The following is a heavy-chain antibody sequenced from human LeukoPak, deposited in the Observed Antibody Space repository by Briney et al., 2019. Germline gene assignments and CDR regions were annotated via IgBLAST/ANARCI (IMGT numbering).Heavy chain of an antibody. J-gene: IGHJ6*02. V-gene: IGHV4-61*02. CDR2: IYTSGST. Sequence: SQTLSLTCTVSGGSISSGSYYWSWIRQPAGKGLEWIGRIYTSGSTNYNPSLKSRVTISVDTSKNQFSLKLSSVTAADTAVYYCARDGYYYYGIDVWGQGTTVTVSS. CDR1: GGSISSGSYY. CDR3: ARDGYYYYGIDV.